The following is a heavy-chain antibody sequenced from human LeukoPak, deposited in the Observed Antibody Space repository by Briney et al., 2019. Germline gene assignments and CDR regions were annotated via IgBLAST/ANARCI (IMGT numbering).Heavy chain of an antibody. D-gene: IGHD3-9*01. CDR1: GYTFTSYG. CDR3: ARFREDYDILTGFDF. CDR2: ISGYNGNT. Sequence: ASVKVSCKASGYTFTSYGISWVRQAPGQGLEWMGWISGYNGNTNYAQKLQDRVTMTTDTSTSTAYMELRSLRSDDTAVYYCARFREDYDILTGFDFWGQGTLVTVSS. V-gene: IGHV1-18*01. J-gene: IGHJ4*02.